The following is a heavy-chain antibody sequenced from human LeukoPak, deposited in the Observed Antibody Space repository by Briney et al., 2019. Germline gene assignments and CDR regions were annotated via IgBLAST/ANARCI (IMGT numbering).Heavy chain of an antibody. D-gene: IGHD2-15*01. CDR2: IYYSGST. CDR1: GGSISSYY. V-gene: IGHV4-59*08. Sequence: SETLSLTCTVSGGSISSYYRSWIRQPPGKGLEWIGYIYYSGSTNYNPSLKSRVTISVDTSKNQFSLKLSSVTAADTAVYYCASLGYCSGGSCYWVFDYWGQGTLVTVSS. J-gene: IGHJ4*02. CDR3: ASLGYCSGGSCYWVFDY.